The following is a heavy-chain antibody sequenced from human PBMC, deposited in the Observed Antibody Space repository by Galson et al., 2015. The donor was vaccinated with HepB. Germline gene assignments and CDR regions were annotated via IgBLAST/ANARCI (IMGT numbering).Heavy chain of an antibody. CDR1: GFTFSSYA. J-gene: IGHJ3*02. CDR3: ARDLEDIVVVPAALRGWGAFDI. D-gene: IGHD2-2*01. CDR2: ISYDGSNK. V-gene: IGHV3-30-3*01. Sequence: SLRLSCAASGFTFSSYAMHWVRQAPGKGLEWVAVISYDGSNKYYADSVKGRFTISRENSKNTLYLQMNSLRAEDTAVYYCARDLEDIVVVPAALRGWGAFDIWGQGTMVTVSS.